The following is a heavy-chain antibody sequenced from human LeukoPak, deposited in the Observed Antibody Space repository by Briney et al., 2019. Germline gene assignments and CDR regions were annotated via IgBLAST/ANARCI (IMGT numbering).Heavy chain of an antibody. CDR1: GGSFSGYY. Sequence: PSETLSLTCAVYGGSFSGYYWSWIRQPPGNGLEWIGEINHSGSTNYNPSLKSRVTISVDTSKNQFSLKLSSVTAADTAVYYCARGQLLWFGNQRYYFDYWGQGTLVTVSS. V-gene: IGHV4-34*01. J-gene: IGHJ4*02. CDR3: ARGQLLWFGNQRYYFDY. D-gene: IGHD3-10*01. CDR2: INHSGST.